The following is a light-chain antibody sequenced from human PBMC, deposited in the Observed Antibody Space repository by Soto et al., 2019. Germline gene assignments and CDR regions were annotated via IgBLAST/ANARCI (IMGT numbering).Light chain of an antibody. CDR3: QQYRDWPLT. Sequence: EIVLTQSPATLSVSPGVRATLSCRASHSAASAVAWYQQKPGQAPRLLIYDASTRATGIPARFSGSGSATEFTLTISSLQSEDFAVYSCQQYRDWPLTFGVGTKVDLK. J-gene: IGKJ4*01. CDR1: HSAASA. V-gene: IGKV3-15*01. CDR2: DAS.